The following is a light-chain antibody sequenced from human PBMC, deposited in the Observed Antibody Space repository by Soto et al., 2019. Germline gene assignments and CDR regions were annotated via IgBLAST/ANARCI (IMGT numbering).Light chain of an antibody. CDR1: QSISRY. CDR2: AAS. Sequence: DIQMTQSPSSLSASVGDRVTITCRASQSISRYLNWYQQKPGKAPKLLICAASSLQSGVPSRFSGSGSGTDFTLTISSLQPQDFATYYCQQSYSRPTWTFGQGTKVEIK. V-gene: IGKV1-39*01. J-gene: IGKJ1*01. CDR3: QQSYSRPTWT.